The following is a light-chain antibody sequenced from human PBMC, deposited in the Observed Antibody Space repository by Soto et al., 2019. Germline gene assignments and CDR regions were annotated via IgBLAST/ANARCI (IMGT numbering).Light chain of an antibody. V-gene: IGLV2-14*01. CDR2: EVS. Sequence: QSALTQPASVSGSPGQSITISCAGTSSDVGGYNYVSWYQHHPGKAPKLMICEVSNRPSGVSNRFSGSKSGNTDSLTISGLQAEDEADYYCTSYTSSGTYVFGTGTKLTVL. J-gene: IGLJ1*01. CDR3: TSYTSSGTYV. CDR1: SSDVGGYNY.